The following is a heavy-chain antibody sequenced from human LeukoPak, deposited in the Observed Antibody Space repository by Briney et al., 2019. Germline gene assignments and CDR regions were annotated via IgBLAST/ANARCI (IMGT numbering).Heavy chain of an antibody. D-gene: IGHD3-9*01. CDR2: IYHSGST. CDR3: ARDGVPYYDILTGYYTYFQH. Sequence: SETLSLTCSVSGDSISSYYWTWIRQPPGKGLEWIGYIYHSGSTNYNPSLKSRVTISIDTSKNQFSLKLSSVPAADTAVYYCARDGVPYYDILTGYYTYFQHWGQGTLVTVSS. J-gene: IGHJ1*01. CDR1: GDSISSYY. V-gene: IGHV4-59*01.